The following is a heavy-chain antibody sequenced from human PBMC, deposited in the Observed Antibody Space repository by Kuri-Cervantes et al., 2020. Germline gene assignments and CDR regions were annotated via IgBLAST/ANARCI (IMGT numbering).Heavy chain of an antibody. CDR3: ARDFVGDYYDSSGLPPYDAFDI. V-gene: IGHV1-69*06. D-gene: IGHD3-22*01. CDR1: GGTFSSYA. Sequence: SVKVSCKASGGTFSSYAISWVRQAPGQGLEWMGGIIPIFGTANYAQKFQGRVTITADKSTSTAYMELSSLRSEDTAVYYCARDFVGDYYDSSGLPPYDAFDIWGQGTMVTVSS. J-gene: IGHJ3*02. CDR2: IIPIFGTA.